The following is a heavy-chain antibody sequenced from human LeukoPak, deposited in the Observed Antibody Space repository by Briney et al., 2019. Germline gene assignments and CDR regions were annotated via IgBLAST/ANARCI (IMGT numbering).Heavy chain of an antibody. Sequence: PGGSLRLSCAASGFSFSSYSMNWVRQAPGKGLEWVSYISTSSSTMYYADSVKGRFTISRDNAKNSLYLQVNSLRAEDTAVYYCARSVEGHFDYWGQGTLVTVSS. CDR3: ARSVEGHFDY. D-gene: IGHD1-1*01. CDR2: ISTSSSTM. V-gene: IGHV3-48*04. CDR1: GFSFSSYS. J-gene: IGHJ4*02.